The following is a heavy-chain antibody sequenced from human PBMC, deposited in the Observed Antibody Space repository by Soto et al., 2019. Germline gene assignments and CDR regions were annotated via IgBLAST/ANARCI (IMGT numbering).Heavy chain of an antibody. V-gene: IGHV4-34*01. CDR3: ARGNRGGAREVDP. CDR1: GGSSSGYY. CDR2: INHSGST. J-gene: IGHJ5*02. Sequence: PSETLSLTCAVYGGSSSGYYWSWIRQPPGKGLEWIGEINHSGSTNYNPSLKSRVTISVDTSKNQFSLKLSSVTAADTAVYYCARGNRGGAREVDPWGQGTLVTVSS. D-gene: IGHD1-26*01.